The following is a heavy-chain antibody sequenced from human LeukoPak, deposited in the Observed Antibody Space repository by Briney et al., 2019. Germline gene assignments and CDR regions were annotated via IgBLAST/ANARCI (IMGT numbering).Heavy chain of an antibody. CDR1: GFTFSSYA. CDR3: ARDRYCSGGSCYFTYYYYYYGMDV. J-gene: IGHJ6*02. D-gene: IGHD2-15*01. V-gene: IGHV3-30-3*01. CDR2: ISYDGSNK. Sequence: GGSLRLSCAASGFTFSSYAMHWVRQAPGKGLEWVAVISYDGSNKYYADSVKGRFTISRDNSKNTLYLQMNSLRAEDTAVYYCARDRYCSGGSCYFTYYYYYYGMDVWGQGTTVTVSS.